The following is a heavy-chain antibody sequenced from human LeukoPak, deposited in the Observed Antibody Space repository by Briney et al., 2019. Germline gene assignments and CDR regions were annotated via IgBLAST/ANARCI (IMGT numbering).Heavy chain of an antibody. CDR1: GFIYRYYW. Sequence: GGSLRLSCVSCGFIYRYYWMSGVRQAPGRGLEWVADINQDGSHIYYIDSVEGRFTISRDNSKNSVYLQVNSLRADDTAVYYCARIGYRISAFDYWGQGTLVTVSS. CDR2: INQDGSHI. D-gene: IGHD6-13*01. CDR3: ARIGYRISAFDY. V-gene: IGHV3-7*01. J-gene: IGHJ4*02.